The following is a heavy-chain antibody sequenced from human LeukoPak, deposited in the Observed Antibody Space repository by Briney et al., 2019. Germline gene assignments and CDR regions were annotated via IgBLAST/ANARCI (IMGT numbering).Heavy chain of an antibody. CDR3: ARGPYSSGWSQGRNFDY. J-gene: IGHJ4*02. V-gene: IGHV4-34*01. Sequence: PSETLSLTCAVYGGSFSGPYWSWIRQPPGKGLEWIGEINHSGSTNYNPSLKSRVTISVDTSKNQFSLKLSSVTAADTAVYYCARGPYSSGWSQGRNFDYWGQGTLVTVSS. D-gene: IGHD6-19*01. CDR1: GGSFSGPY. CDR2: INHSGST.